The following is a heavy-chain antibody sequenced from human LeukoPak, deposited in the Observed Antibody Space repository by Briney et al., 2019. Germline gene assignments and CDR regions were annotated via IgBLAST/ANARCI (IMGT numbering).Heavy chain of an antibody. D-gene: IGHD1-7*01. J-gene: IGHJ4*02. CDR1: GYSFTNYW. CDR3: ARNWNSPDY. V-gene: IGHV5-51*01. Sequence: RGESLKISCKGSGYSFTNYWIGWVRQMPGKGLEWMGIIYPGDSDTRYSPSFQGQVTISADKSISTTYLQWTSLKASDTAMYYCARNWNSPDYWGQGTLVPVSS. CDR2: IYPGDSDT.